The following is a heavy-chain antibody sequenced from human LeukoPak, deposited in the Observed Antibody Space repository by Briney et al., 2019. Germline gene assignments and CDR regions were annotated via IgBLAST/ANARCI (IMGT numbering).Heavy chain of an antibody. V-gene: IGHV3-30*03. CDR1: GFTFSSYG. J-gene: IGHJ5*02. CDR3: ARDSGVGYYGSGSNNWFDP. CDR2: ISYDGSNK. Sequence: GGSLRLSCAASGFTFSSYGMHWVRQAPGKGLEWVAVISYDGSNKYYADSVKGRFTISRDNSKNTLYLQMNSLRAEDTAVYYCARDSGVGYYGSGSNNWFDPWGQGTLVTVSS. D-gene: IGHD3-10*01.